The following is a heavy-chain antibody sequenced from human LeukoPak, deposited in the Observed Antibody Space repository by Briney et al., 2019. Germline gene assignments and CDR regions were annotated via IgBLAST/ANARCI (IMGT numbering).Heavy chain of an antibody. CDR1: GFTFDDYG. D-gene: IGHD1-7*01. CDR2: INWNGGST. Sequence: TGGSLRLSCAASGFTFDDYGMSWVRQAPGKGLEWVSGINWNGGSTGYADSVKGRFTISRDNAKNSLYVQMNSLRAEDTALYYCAGAQIIKTTYFFDYWGQGTLVTVSS. CDR3: AGAQIIKTTYFFDY. J-gene: IGHJ4*02. V-gene: IGHV3-20*04.